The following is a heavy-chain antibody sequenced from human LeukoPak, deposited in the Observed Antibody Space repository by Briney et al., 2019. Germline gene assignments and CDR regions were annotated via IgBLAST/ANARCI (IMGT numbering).Heavy chain of an antibody. J-gene: IGHJ4*02. Sequence: SETLSLTCAVYGGSFRGYYWSWIRQPPGKWLEWSGEINHSGSTNHNPSLKRRVTISVDTSKNQFSLKLSSVTAADTAVYYCATINGYLIDYWGQGTLVTVSS. D-gene: IGHD5-24*01. CDR3: ATINGYLIDY. CDR2: INHSGST. V-gene: IGHV4-34*01. CDR1: GGSFRGYY.